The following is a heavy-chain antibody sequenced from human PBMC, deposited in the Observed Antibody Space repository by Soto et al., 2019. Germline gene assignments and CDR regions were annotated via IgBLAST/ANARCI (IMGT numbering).Heavy chain of an antibody. Sequence: GGSLRLSCAASGFTFSSYSMNWVRQAPGKGLEWVSYISSSSSTIYYADSVKGRFTISRDNAKNSLYLQMNSLRDEDTAVYYCARDEEARMFLGFADYWGQGTLVTVSS. D-gene: IGHD3-10*02. J-gene: IGHJ4*02. V-gene: IGHV3-48*02. CDR2: ISSSSSTI. CDR1: GFTFSSYS. CDR3: ARDEEARMFLGFADY.